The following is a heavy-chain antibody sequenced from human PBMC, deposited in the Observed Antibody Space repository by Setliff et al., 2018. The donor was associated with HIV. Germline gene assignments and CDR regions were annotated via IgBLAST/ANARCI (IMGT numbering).Heavy chain of an antibody. CDR3: ARDWRHGYDLNFDY. V-gene: IGHV3-49*04. Sequence: GGSLRLSCTASGFTFGDYTMSWVRQAPGKGLEWVGFIRSEVYGGTTEYAASVKGRFTISRDDSKSIAYLQMNSLKTEDTALYYCARDWRHGYDLNFDYWGQGTLVTVSS. D-gene: IGHD5-12*01. CDR1: GFTFGDYT. J-gene: IGHJ4*02. CDR2: IRSEVYGGTT.